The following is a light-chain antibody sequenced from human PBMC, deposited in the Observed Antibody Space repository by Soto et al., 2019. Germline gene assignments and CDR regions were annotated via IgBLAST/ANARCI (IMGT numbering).Light chain of an antibody. CDR1: QSTYSD. V-gene: IGKV1-39*01. CDR3: QQSYTTPWT. Sequence: DIHIPQSPSSLPAPVGDGVTITCRASQSTYSDLTWYHQKRGKAPKLLINSASSLQSGDPSRISGSGSGTDYTHTISSLQPEEFATYDGQQSYTTPWTFGQGTMVLIK. J-gene: IGKJ1*01. CDR2: SAS.